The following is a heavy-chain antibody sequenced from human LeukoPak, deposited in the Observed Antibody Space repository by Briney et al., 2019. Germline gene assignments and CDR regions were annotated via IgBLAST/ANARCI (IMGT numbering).Heavy chain of an antibody. D-gene: IGHD2-21*01. CDR1: GGSISSYY. CDR2: IHYSGST. J-gene: IGHJ4*02. Sequence: PSETLSLTCTVSGGSISSYYWSWIRQPPGKGLEWIGYIHYSGSTNYNPSLKSRVTISVDTSKNQFSLKLSSVTAADTAVYYCARDPMLLGSFDYWGQGTLVTVSS. V-gene: IGHV4-59*12. CDR3: ARDPMLLGSFDY.